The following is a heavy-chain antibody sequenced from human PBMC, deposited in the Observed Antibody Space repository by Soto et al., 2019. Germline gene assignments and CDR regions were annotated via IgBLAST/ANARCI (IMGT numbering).Heavy chain of an antibody. V-gene: IGHV1-69*13. J-gene: IGHJ5*02. CDR1: GGTFSSYA. D-gene: IGHD3-22*01. Sequence: ASVKVSCKASGGTFSSYAISWVRQAPGQGLEWMGGIIPIFGTANYAQKFQGRVTITADESTSTAYMELSSLRSEDTAVYYCAIETSGYYGGNWFDPWGQGTLVTVSS. CDR2: IIPIFGTA. CDR3: AIETSGYYGGNWFDP.